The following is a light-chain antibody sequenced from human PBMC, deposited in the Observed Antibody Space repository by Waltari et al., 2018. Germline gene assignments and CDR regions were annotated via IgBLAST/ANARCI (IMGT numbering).Light chain of an antibody. V-gene: IGLV2-23*02. CDR1: SSYFGSYNL. J-gene: IGLJ2*01. CDR2: EVN. Sequence: QSALTQPASVSGSPEQSITISCPGTSSYFGSYNLVPWYQQHPGKAPKLMISEVNERPSGVSIRFSGSKSGNTASLTISGLQAEDEADYYCCSYAGSNTVLFGGGTKLTVL. CDR3: CSYAGSNTVL.